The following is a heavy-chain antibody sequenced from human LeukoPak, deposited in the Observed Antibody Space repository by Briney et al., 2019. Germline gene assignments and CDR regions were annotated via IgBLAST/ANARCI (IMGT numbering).Heavy chain of an antibody. V-gene: IGHV3-11*01. J-gene: IGHJ4*02. Sequence: GGSLRLSCAASGFTFSDYYMSWIRQAPGKGLEWVSYISSSGSTIYYADPVKGRFTISRDNAKNSLYLQMNSLRAEDTAVYYCAKDPMTTVTTVDSDWGQGTLVTVSS. CDR2: ISSSGSTI. CDR1: GFTFSDYY. CDR3: AKDPMTTVTTVDSD. D-gene: IGHD4-17*01.